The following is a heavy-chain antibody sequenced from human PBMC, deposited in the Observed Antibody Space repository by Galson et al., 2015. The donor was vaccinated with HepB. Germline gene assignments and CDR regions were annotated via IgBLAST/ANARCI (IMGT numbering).Heavy chain of an antibody. Sequence: SLRLSCAASGFTFSSYGMHWVRQAPGKGLEWVAVIWYDGSNKYYADSVKGRFTISRDNSKNTLYLQMNSLRAEDTAVYYCARDVAAAGRMKDYYYYGMDVWGQGTTVTVSS. D-gene: IGHD6-13*01. CDR3: ARDVAAAGRMKDYYYYGMDV. CDR2: IWYDGSNK. J-gene: IGHJ6*02. V-gene: IGHV3-33*08. CDR1: GFTFSSYG.